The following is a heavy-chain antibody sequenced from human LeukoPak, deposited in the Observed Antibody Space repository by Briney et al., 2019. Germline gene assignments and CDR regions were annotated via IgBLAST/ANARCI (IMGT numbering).Heavy chain of an antibody. V-gene: IGHV4-34*01. Sequence: SETLSLTCAVYGGSFSGYYWSWIRQPPGKGLEWIGEINHSGSTNYNPSLKSRVTISVDTSKNQFSLKLSSVTAADTAVYYCVRHDGRGGATMGAFDSWGQGSLVTVSS. CDR3: VRHDGRGGATMGAFDS. D-gene: IGHD5-12*01. CDR2: INHSGST. CDR1: GGSFSGYY. J-gene: IGHJ5*01.